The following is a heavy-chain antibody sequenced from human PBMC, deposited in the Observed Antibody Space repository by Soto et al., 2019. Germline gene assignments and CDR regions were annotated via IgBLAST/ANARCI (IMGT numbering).Heavy chain of an antibody. J-gene: IGHJ4*02. Sequence: SETLSLTCTVSGGSISSYYWSWIRQPPGKGLEWIGYIYYSGSTNYNPSLKSRVTISVDTSKNQFSLKLSSVTAADTAVYYCARRIIGITIVRGVIGEDYFDYWGQGTLVTVSS. V-gene: IGHV4-59*08. CDR3: ARRIIGITIVRGVIGEDYFDY. CDR2: IYYSGST. CDR1: GGSISSYY. D-gene: IGHD3-10*01.